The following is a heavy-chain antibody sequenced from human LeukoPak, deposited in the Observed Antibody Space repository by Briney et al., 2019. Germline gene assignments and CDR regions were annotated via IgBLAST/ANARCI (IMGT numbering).Heavy chain of an antibody. CDR2: ISYDGSNK. CDR3: AKDLGYSYGLGY. Sequence: LGGSLRLSCAASGFTFSSYGMHWVRQAPGKGLEWVAVISYDGSNKYYADSVKGRFTISRDNSKNTLYLQMNSLRAEDTAVYYCAKDLGYSYGLGYWGQGTLVTVSS. J-gene: IGHJ4*02. D-gene: IGHD5-18*01. V-gene: IGHV3-30*18. CDR1: GFTFSSYG.